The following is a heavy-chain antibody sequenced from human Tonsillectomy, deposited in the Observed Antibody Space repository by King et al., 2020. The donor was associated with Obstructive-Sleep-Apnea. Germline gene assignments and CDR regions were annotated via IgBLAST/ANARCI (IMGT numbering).Heavy chain of an antibody. J-gene: IGHJ5*02. CDR1: GGSISSSSYY. V-gene: IGHV4-39*07. Sequence: QLQESGPGLVKPSETLSLTCTVSGGSISSSSYYWGWIRQPPGKGLEWIGSIYYSGSTYYNPSLKRRVTISVDTSKNQFSLKRRSVTAADTAVYYCARDYMWASDEPTYYDILPRNGILGGWFDPWGQGTLVTVSS. CDR2: IYYSGST. D-gene: IGHD3-9*01. CDR3: ARDYMWASDEPTYYDILPRNGILGGWFDP.